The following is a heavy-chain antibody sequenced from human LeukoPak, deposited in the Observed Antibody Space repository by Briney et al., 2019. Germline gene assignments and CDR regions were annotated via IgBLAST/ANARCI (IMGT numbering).Heavy chain of an antibody. Sequence: GGSLRLSCEGSGFTFSNYWMSWVRQAPGKGLEWVANIQRHGSETYYGDSVKGRFTISRDNAKNSLYLQMNSLRAEDTAVYYCATYSSSNGREFQYWGQGTLVTVSS. CDR2: IQRHGSET. CDR1: GFTFSNYW. CDR3: ATYSSSNGREFQY. V-gene: IGHV3-7*01. D-gene: IGHD2-2*01. J-gene: IGHJ1*01.